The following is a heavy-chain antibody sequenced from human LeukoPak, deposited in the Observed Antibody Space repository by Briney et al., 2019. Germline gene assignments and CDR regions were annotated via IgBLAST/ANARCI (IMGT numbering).Heavy chain of an antibody. CDR3: ARGGAYDSSGYYWSYYYYYGMDV. Sequence: GGSLTLSCAASGFTFSDYYMSWLRQAPGKGLEWVSYISSSSSYTNYADSVKGRFTISRDNAKNSLYLQMNSLRAEDMAVYYCARGGAYDSSGYYWSYYYYYGMDVWGQGTTVTVSS. V-gene: IGHV3-11*06. J-gene: IGHJ6*02. CDR1: GFTFSDYY. CDR2: ISSSSSYT. D-gene: IGHD3-22*01.